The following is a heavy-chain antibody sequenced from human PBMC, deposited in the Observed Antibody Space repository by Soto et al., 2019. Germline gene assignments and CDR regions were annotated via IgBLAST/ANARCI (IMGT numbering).Heavy chain of an antibody. CDR1: GFTFSNAW. V-gene: IGHV3-15*07. J-gene: IGHJ3*02. D-gene: IGHD5-18*01. Sequence: GGSLRLSCAASGFTFSNAWMNWVRQAPGKGLEWVGRIKSKTDGGTTDYAAPVKGRFTISRDDSKNTLYLQMNSLKTEDTAVYYCTTDRVPVATAMVKLAHDAFDIWGQGTMVTVSS. CDR3: TTDRVPVATAMVKLAHDAFDI. CDR2: IKSKTDGGTT.